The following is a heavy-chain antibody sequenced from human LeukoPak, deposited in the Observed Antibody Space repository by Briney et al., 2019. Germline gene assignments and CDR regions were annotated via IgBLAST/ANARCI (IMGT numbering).Heavy chain of an antibody. J-gene: IGHJ4*02. CDR2: INPSGGST. D-gene: IGHD1-26*01. V-gene: IGHV1-46*01. CDR3: ARAVYQFGSGSYPYFRYAFDY. Sequence: ASVKVSCKASGYTFTSYGISWVRQAPGQGLEWMGIINPSGGSTSYAQKFQGRVTMTRDMSTSTVYMELSRLRSEDTAVYYCARAVYQFGSGSYPYFRYAFDYWGQGTLVTVSS. CDR1: GYTFTSYG.